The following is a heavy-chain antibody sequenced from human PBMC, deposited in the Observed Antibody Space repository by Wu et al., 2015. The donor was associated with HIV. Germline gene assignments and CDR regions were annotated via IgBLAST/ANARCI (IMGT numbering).Heavy chain of an antibody. CDR3: ATTYRDQLLSHGRTTGGLLAFDI. CDR2: IIPFFGIA. J-gene: IGHJ3*02. CDR1: GGTFSSNA. Sequence: QVQLVQSGAEVKKAGSSVKVSCKGSGGTFSSNAVSWVRRGPGQGLEWMGGIIPFFGIATYAQKFQGRVTITVDDSSSTAYMQLNSLRSEDTAVFYCATTYRDQLLSHGRTTGGLLAFDIWGQGTVVTVSS. V-gene: IGHV1-69*13. D-gene: IGHD2-2*01.